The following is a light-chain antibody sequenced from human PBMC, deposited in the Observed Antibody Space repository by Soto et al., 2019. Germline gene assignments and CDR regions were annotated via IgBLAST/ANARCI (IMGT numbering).Light chain of an antibody. J-gene: IGLJ3*02. Sequence: QTVVTQEPSLTVSPGGTVTVTCASSTGAVTPNSFANWFQQKPGQAPRALIYDTSAKLSWTPARFSGSVLGDKAALTLSGVQPEDEADYYCLLYYGGSLVFGGGTKLTVL. CDR3: LLYYGGSLV. CDR1: TGAVTPNSF. V-gene: IGLV7-43*01. CDR2: DTS.